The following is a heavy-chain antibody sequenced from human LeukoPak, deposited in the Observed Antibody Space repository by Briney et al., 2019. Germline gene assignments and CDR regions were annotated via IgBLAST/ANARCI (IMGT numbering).Heavy chain of an antibody. CDR1: GGSISSGYYY. J-gene: IGHJ4*02. D-gene: IGHD3-10*01. CDR3: ARDPVTMVRGATPPY. V-gene: IGHV4-30-4*01. CDR2: IYYSGST. Sequence: SETLSLTCTVSGGSISSGYYYWSWIRQPPGKGLEWIGYIYYSGSTYYNPSLKSRVTISVDKSKNQFSLKLSSVTAADTAVYYCARDPVTMVRGATPPYWGQGTLVTVSS.